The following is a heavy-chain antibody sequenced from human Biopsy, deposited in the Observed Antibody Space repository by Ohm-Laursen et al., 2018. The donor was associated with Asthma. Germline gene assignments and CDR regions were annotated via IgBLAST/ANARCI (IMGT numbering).Heavy chain of an antibody. V-gene: IGHV3-30*18. J-gene: IGHJ4*02. CDR3: AKRRGYSDLTDFDH. CDR2: VSYDGGVV. D-gene: IGHD3-3*01. CDR1: EFVFRSHA. Sequence: SLRLSCAASEFVFRSHAMHWVRQAPGKGLEWVAVVSYDGGVVHYADSMKGRFTISRDNAKSTLYLQMNRLRTDDTAVYFCAKRRGYSDLTDFDHWGQGTLVTVSS.